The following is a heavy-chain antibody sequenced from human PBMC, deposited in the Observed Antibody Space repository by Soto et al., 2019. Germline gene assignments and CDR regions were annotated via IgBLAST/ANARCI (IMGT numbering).Heavy chain of an antibody. D-gene: IGHD2-2*01. CDR2: INPNSGGT. CDR1: GYTFTGYY. V-gene: IGHV1-2*02. Sequence: ASVKVSCKASGYTFTGYYMHWVRQAPGQGLEWMGWINPNSGGTNYAQKFQGRVTMTRDTSISTAYMELSRLRSDDTAVYYCARGGYCSSAYYHHYYYGMDVWGQGTTVTVSS. CDR3: ARGGYCSSAYYHHYYYGMDV. J-gene: IGHJ6*02.